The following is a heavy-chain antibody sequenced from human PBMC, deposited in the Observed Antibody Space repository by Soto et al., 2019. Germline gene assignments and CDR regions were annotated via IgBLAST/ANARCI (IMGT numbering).Heavy chain of an antibody. V-gene: IGHV1-69*13. CDR2: IIPIFGTA. J-gene: IGHJ5*02. CDR3: ARYCSGGSFYSSSDWFDP. CDR1: GGTFSSYA. Sequence: VKVSCKASGGTFSSYAISWVRQAPGQGLEWMGGIIPIFGTANYAQKFQGRVTITADESTSTAYMELSSLRSEDTAVYYCARYCSGGSFYSSSDWFDPWGQGTLVTVSS. D-gene: IGHD2-15*01.